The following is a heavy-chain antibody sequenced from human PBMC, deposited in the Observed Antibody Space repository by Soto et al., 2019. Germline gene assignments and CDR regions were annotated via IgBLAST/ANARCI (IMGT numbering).Heavy chain of an antibody. J-gene: IGHJ6*02. Sequence: GGSLRLSCAASGFTFSSHAMNWARQAPGKGLEWVSAIGGGGGSTNYADSVKGRFTISRDNSKNTVYLQMNSLRAEDTAVYYCAKDWYGMDVWGQGTTVTVSS. V-gene: IGHV3-23*01. CDR3: AKDWYGMDV. CDR2: IGGGGGST. CDR1: GFTFSSHA.